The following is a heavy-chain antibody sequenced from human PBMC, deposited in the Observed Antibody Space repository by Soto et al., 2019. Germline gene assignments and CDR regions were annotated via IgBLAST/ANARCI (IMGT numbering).Heavy chain of an antibody. CDR2: IYHSGST. CDR3: AFDFLTGYYLM. CDR1: GGSISSGGYS. D-gene: IGHD3-9*01. V-gene: IGHV4-30-2*01. J-gene: IGHJ4*02. Sequence: SETLSLTCAVSGGSISSGGYSWSWIRQPPGKGLEWIGYIYHSGSTYYNPSLKSRVTISVDRSKNQFSLKLSSVTAADTALYFCAFDFLTGYYLMWGQGTLVTVSS.